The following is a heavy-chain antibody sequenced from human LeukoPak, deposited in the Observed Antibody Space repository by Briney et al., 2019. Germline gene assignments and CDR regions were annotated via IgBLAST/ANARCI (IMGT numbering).Heavy chain of an antibody. Sequence: GGSLRLSCAAPGFIFDNYAMHWVRQAPGKGLVWVSRIKSDGSSTSYADSVRGRFTISRDNAKNTLYLQMNSLRVEDTAVSNCARSDWFDYWGQGTLVTVSS. D-gene: IGHD3-9*01. J-gene: IGHJ4*02. V-gene: IGHV3-74*01. CDR3: ARSDWFDY. CDR1: GFIFDNYA. CDR2: IKSDGSST.